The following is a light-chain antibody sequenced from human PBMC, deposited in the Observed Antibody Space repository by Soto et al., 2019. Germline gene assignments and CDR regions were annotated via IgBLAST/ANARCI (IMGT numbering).Light chain of an antibody. CDR3: ETWYSNTHKV. V-gene: IGLV4-60*02. J-gene: IGLJ3*02. Sequence: QLVLTQSSSASASLGSSVKLTCILSSGHSTYITAWHQQQPGKAPRFLMTLDRSGSYNRGSGVPDRFSGSSSGADRYLTISNLQFEDEGDYYCETWYSNTHKVFGGGTKVTVL. CDR1: SGHSTYI. CDR2: LDRSGSY.